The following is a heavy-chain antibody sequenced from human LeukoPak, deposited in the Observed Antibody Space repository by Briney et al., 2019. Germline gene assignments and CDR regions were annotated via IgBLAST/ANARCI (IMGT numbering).Heavy chain of an antibody. D-gene: IGHD2-15*01. CDR3: ARVYCSGGSCYVGYFDY. J-gene: IGHJ4*02. Sequence: GGSLRLSCAASGFTFSSYSMNWVRQAPGKGLEWVSSISGSSSYIYYADSVKGRFTISRDNAKNSLYLQMNSLRAEDTAVYYCARVYCSGGSCYVGYFDYWGQGTLVTVSS. CDR2: ISGSSSYI. CDR1: GFTFSSYS. V-gene: IGHV3-21*01.